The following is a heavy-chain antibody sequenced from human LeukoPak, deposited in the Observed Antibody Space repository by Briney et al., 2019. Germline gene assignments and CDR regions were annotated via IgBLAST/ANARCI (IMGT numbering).Heavy chain of an antibody. D-gene: IGHD3-16*01. CDR3: ARHAFGFDY. CDR1: GGSISSYY. CDR2: IYYSGST. V-gene: IGHV4-59*08. J-gene: IGHJ4*02. Sequence: PSETLSPTCTVSGGSISSYYWSWIRQPPGKGLEWIGYIYYSGSTNYNPSLKSRVTISVDTSKNQFSLKLSSVTAADTAVYYCARHAFGFDYWGQGTLVTVSS.